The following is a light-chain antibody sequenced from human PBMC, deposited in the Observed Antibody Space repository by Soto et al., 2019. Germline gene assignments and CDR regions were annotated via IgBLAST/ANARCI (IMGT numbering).Light chain of an antibody. CDR2: DAS. J-gene: IGKJ2*01. V-gene: IGKV1-5*01. CDR3: QHYNSYPYT. CDR1: QSISTW. Sequence: DIQMTQSPSSLSASVGDRVTITCRASQSISTWLTWYQQKPGKAPELLIYDASSLESGVPSRFSGSGSGTEFTLTISSLQPDDFATYYCQHYNSYPYTFGQGTKVDI.